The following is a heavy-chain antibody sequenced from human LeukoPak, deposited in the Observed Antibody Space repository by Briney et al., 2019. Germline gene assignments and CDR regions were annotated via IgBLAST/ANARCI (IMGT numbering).Heavy chain of an antibody. CDR2: ISGSGGST. D-gene: IGHD3-22*01. CDR1: GFTFSSYA. J-gene: IGHJ4*02. V-gene: IGHV3-23*01. Sequence: GGSLRLSCAASGFTFSSYAMSWVRQAPGKGLEWVSAISGSGGSTYYADSVKGRFTISRDNSKNTLYLQMNSLRAEDTAVYYCAKDPWITMTVVVTHFDYWGQGTLVTVSS. CDR3: AKDPWITMTVVVTHFDY.